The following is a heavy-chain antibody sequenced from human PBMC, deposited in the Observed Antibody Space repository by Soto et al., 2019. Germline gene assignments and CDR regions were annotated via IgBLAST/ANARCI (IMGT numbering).Heavy chain of an antibody. V-gene: IGHV3-21*01. Sequence: EVQLVESGGGLVKPGGSLRLSCAASGFTFSNYSMNWVRQAPGKGLEWVSSISSSTSYIKYADSVKGRFTISRDNAKNSLYLQMNSLRAEDTAVYYCARNVWFGEDSSATFDYWGQGTLVTVSS. J-gene: IGHJ4*02. CDR3: ARNVWFGEDSSATFDY. D-gene: IGHD3-10*01. CDR1: GFTFSNYS. CDR2: ISSSTSYI.